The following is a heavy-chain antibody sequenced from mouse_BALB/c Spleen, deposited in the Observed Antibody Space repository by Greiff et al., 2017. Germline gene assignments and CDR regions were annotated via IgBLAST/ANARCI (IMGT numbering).Heavy chain of an antibody. Sequence: VQLQQSGPELVKPGASVKVSCKASGYSFTDYNMYWVKQSHGKSLEWIGYIDPYNGGTSYNQKFKGKATLTVDKSSSTAYMQLSSLASEDSALYYCARFYYGSSYAMDYWGQGTSVTVSS. J-gene: IGHJ4*01. CDR2: IDPYNGGT. D-gene: IGHD1-1*01. CDR3: ARFYYGSSYAMDY. V-gene: IGHV1S135*01. CDR1: GYSFTDYN.